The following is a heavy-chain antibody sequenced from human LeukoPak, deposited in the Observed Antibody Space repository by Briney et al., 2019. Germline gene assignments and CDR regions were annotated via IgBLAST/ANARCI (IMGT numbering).Heavy chain of an antibody. CDR3: ARDWKSVFDY. D-gene: IGHD1-1*01. V-gene: IGHV3-33*01. CDR1: GFTFSSYG. CDR2: IWYDGSNK. Sequence: GGSLRLSCAASGFTFSSYGMHWVRQAPGKGLEWVALIWYDGSNKYYTDSVKGRFTISRDNSKNTLYLQMNSLRAEDMAVYYCARDWKSVFDYWGQGTLVTVSS. J-gene: IGHJ4*02.